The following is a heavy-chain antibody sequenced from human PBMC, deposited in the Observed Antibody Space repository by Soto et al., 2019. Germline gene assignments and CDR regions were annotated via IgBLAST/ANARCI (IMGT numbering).Heavy chain of an antibody. D-gene: IGHD5-12*01. J-gene: IGHJ4*02. CDR3: ARGGYDYGGGSIDY. Sequence: QLQLQESGSGLVKPSQTLSLTCAVSGGSVSSGGYSWSCIRQPPGKGLEWIGYIYHSGSTYYNPSLKSRVTISVDRSKNQFSLKLSSVTAADTAVYYCARGGYDYGGGSIDYWGQGTLVTVS. V-gene: IGHV4-30-2*01. CDR2: IYHSGST. CDR1: GGSVSSGGYS.